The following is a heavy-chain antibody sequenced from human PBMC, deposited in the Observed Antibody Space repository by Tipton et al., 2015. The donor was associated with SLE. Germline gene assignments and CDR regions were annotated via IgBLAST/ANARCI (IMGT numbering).Heavy chain of an antibody. V-gene: IGHV3-23*01. CDR2: IIGSGGST. Sequence: SLRLSCAASGFTFSSYAMSWVRQAPGKGLEWVSTIIGSGGSTYYADSVKGRFTISRDNSKNTLYLQMNSLRAEDTAVYYCARDWITMVRGVITTPHAFDIWGQGTMVTVSS. D-gene: IGHD3-10*01. CDR3: ARDWITMVRGVITTPHAFDI. CDR1: GFTFSSYA. J-gene: IGHJ3*02.